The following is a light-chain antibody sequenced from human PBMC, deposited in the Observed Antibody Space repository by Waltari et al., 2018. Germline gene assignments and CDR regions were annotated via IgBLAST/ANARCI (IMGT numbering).Light chain of an antibody. CDR1: ALPKQY. CDR2: RDT. Sequence: SYELTQPPSVSVSPGQTATITCSGDALPKQYASWYQQKPGLAPALMIFRDTKRPSGIPERFSGSSSGTTVTLTITGAQAGDEADYYCQSADSSGAYVVFGGGTKLTVL. J-gene: IGLJ2*01. CDR3: QSADSSGAYVV. V-gene: IGLV3-25*03.